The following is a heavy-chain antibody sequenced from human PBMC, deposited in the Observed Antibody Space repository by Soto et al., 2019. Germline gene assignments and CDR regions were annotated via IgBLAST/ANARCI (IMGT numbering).Heavy chain of an antibody. D-gene: IGHD3-22*01. V-gene: IGHV3-53*01. CDR2: IYSAGTT. J-gene: IGHJ4*02. CDR1: GFTVSSNY. CDR3: ARGGTARNYESSGYSLDY. Sequence: EVQLVESGGGLVQPGGSLRLSCAASGFTVSSNYMSWFRQAPGKGLEWVYFIYSAGTTYYADSVKGRFTFSRDISKNTLYLQMNSLRAEDTAVYYCARGGTARNYESSGYSLDYWGQGTLVTVSS.